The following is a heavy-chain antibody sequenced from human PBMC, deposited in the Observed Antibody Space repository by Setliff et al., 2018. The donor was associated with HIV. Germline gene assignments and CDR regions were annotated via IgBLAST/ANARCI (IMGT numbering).Heavy chain of an antibody. CDR2: VYDSGTT. D-gene: IGHD1-26*01. V-gene: IGHV4-59*01. Sequence: SETLSLTCTVSGGSISNSHWSWIRQPPGKGLEWIGYVYDSGTTQYNPSLESRVTIPLHTSKNHFSLKLNSETAADTAVYYCATYWGGEGGRGYWGQGTLVTVSS. J-gene: IGHJ4*02. CDR1: GGSISNSH. CDR3: ATYWGGEGGRGY.